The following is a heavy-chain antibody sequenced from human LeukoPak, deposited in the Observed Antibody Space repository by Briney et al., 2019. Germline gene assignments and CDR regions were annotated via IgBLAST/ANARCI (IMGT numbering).Heavy chain of an antibody. V-gene: IGHV4-34*01. CDR1: GGSFSGYY. CDR3: ARWPLWYSSSSGNWFDP. D-gene: IGHD6-13*01. CDR2: INHSGST. J-gene: IGHJ5*02. Sequence: PSETLSLTCAVYGGSFSGYYWSWIRQPPGKGLEWIGEINHSGSTNYNPSLKSRVTISVDTSENQFSLKLSSVTAADTAVYYCARWPLWYSSSSGNWFDPWGQGTLVTVSS.